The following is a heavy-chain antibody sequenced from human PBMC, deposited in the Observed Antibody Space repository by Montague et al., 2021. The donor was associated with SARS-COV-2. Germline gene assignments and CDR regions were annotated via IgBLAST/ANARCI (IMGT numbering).Heavy chain of an antibody. CDR2: IYDSGST. CDR3: ARRGRKLLPVATTIGGFDI. J-gene: IGHJ3*02. Sequence: SETLSLTCTVSGGSISSSNYYWDWIRQPPGKGLDWIGSIYDSGSTYYXPSLKSRVTIYVDTSKNHFSLKLSSVTAAATAVYYCARRGRKLLPVATTIGGFDIWGQGTMVTVSS. D-gene: IGHD5-12*01. CDR1: GGSISSSNYY. V-gene: IGHV4-39*02.